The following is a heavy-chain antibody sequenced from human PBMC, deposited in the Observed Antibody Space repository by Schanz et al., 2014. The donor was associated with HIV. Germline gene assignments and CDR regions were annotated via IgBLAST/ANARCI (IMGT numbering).Heavy chain of an antibody. Sequence: QVQLVLSGAEVKRPGASVKVSCKASGYTFTSYGITWVRQAPGQGLEWMGWISTYNGNTIYAQKFQGRVTMTTDTSTSTAYMELRSLRSDETAVYYCARDSTDYYDSSGYQYWGQGTLVTVSS. CDR1: GYTFTSYG. J-gene: IGHJ4*02. CDR3: ARDSTDYYDSSGYQY. V-gene: IGHV1-18*01. CDR2: ISTYNGNT. D-gene: IGHD3-22*01.